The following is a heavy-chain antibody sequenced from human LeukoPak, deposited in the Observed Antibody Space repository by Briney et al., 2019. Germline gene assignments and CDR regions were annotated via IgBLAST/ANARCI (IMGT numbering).Heavy chain of an antibody. CDR2: IIPIFGTA. CDR3: ARPSLHWSGYTNPLDY. D-gene: IGHD3-3*01. Sequence: SVKVSCEASGGTFSSYAISWVRQASGQGLEWMGGIIPIFGTANYAQKFQGRVTITADESTSTAYMELSSLRSEDTAVYYCARPSLHWSGYTNPLDYWGQGTLVTVSS. J-gene: IGHJ4*02. V-gene: IGHV1-69*01. CDR1: GGTFSSYA.